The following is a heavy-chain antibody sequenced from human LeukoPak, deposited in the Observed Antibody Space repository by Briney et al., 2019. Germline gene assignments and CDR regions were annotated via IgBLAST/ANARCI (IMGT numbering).Heavy chain of an antibody. D-gene: IGHD4-17*01. CDR2: INPSSGGT. J-gene: IGHJ4*02. Sequence: VSVKVSHQSSGYSFIVYYIHWVRQAPGQGLEWMGWINPSSGGTHYAQKFLGRVTMTRDTSISTAYMELSRLRSDDTAVYYCATLYGDYVTSDYWGLGTLVSPSS. CDR3: ATLYGDYVTSDY. CDR1: GYSFIVYY. V-gene: IGHV1-2*02.